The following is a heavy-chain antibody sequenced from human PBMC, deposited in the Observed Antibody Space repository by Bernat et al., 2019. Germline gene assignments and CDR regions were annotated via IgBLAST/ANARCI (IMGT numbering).Heavy chain of an antibody. CDR2: ISGSGGST. Sequence: EVQLLESGGGLVQPGGSLRLSCAASGFPFSTYAMTWVRQTPGKGLEWVSTISGSGGSTYYADSVKGRFTISRDNSKNTLYLQMNSLRAEDTAVYYCAKGDAVTTDAFDIWGLGTMVTVSS. J-gene: IGHJ3*02. D-gene: IGHD4-17*01. CDR3: AKGDAVTTDAFDI. V-gene: IGHV3-23*01. CDR1: GFPFSTYA.